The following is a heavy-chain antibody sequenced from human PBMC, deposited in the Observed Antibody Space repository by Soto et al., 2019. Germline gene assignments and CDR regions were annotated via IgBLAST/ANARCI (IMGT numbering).Heavy chain of an antibody. V-gene: IGHV3-66*01. Sequence: GGSLRLSCAASGFTVSSNYMSWVRQAPGKGLEWVSVIYSGGSTYYADSVKGRFTISRDNSKNTLYLQMNSLRAEDTAVYYCARDLYYGDYAFDYWGQGTLVTVSS. CDR2: IYSGGST. CDR1: GFTVSSNY. D-gene: IGHD4-17*01. CDR3: ARDLYYGDYAFDY. J-gene: IGHJ4*02.